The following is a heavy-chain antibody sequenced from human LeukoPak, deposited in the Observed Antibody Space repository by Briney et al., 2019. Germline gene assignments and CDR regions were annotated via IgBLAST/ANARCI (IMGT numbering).Heavy chain of an antibody. J-gene: IGHJ4*02. CDR2: IKQDGSEK. D-gene: IGHD6-19*01. V-gene: IGHV3-7*01. Sequence: GGSLRLSCAASGFIFSSYAMSWVRQAPGKGLEWVANIKQDGSEKYYVDSVKGRFTISRDNAKNSLYLQMNSLRAEDTAVYYCASLAVAGTPFDYWGQGTLVTVSS. CDR1: GFIFSSYA. CDR3: ASLAVAGTPFDY.